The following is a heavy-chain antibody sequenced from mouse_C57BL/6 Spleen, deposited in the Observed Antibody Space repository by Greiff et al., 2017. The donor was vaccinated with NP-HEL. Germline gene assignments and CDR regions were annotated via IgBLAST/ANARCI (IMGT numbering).Heavy chain of an antibody. CDR3: ALYDYYAMDY. Sequence: VQLQQSGAELVKPGASVKLSCTASGFNIKDYYMHWVKQRTEQGLEWIGRIDPEDGDTYYAPKFQGKATLTADTSSNTAYLQLSSLTSEDTAVYYCALYDYYAMDYWGQGTSVTVST. CDR2: IDPEDGDT. D-gene: IGHD2-3*01. V-gene: IGHV14-2*01. J-gene: IGHJ4*01. CDR1: GFNIKDYY.